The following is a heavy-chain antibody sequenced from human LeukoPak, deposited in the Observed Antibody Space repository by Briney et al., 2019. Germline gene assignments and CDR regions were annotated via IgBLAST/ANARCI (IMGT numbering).Heavy chain of an antibody. D-gene: IGHD7-27*01. V-gene: IGHV3-23*01. CDR1: GFILSSYS. Sequence: GGSLRLSCTASGFILSSYSMSWTRQAPGKGLEWVPDNSGSGGTTYYADSVKGRLTISRDNSKNTLYLQMNSLRAEDTAVYYCAKDKKGGGPGDQFDYWGQGTLVTVSS. CDR2: NSGSGGTT. CDR3: AKDKKGGGPGDQFDY. J-gene: IGHJ4*02.